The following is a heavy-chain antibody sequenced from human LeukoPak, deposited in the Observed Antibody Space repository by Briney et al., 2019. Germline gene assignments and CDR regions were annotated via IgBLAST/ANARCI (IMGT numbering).Heavy chain of an antibody. CDR2: ISAYNGNT. J-gene: IGHJ4*02. Sequence: EASVTVSCKASGYTFTSYGISWVRQAPGQGLEWMGWISAYNGNTNYAQKLQGRVTMTTDTSTSTAYMELRSLRSDDTAVYYCARLIVGSSGSYLWQLFDYWGQGTLVTVSS. V-gene: IGHV1-18*01. D-gene: IGHD1-26*01. CDR1: GYTFTSYG. CDR3: ARLIVGSSGSYLWQLFDY.